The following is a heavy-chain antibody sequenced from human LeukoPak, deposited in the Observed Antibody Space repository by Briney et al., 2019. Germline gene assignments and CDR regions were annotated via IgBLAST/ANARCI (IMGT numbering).Heavy chain of an antibody. J-gene: IGHJ6*03. CDR2: IIDSGDIT. D-gene: IGHD3-16*01. Sequence: HTGGSLRLSCAASGLTFSNYAMRWVRQAPGKGLEWVSGIIDSGDITYYANSVKGRFTISRDNSKNTLYLQMNSLRAEDTAVYYCAKLGGQEVYNYYVGVWGKGTTVAASS. CDR1: GLTFSNYA. V-gene: IGHV3-23*01. CDR3: AKLGGQEVYNYYVGV.